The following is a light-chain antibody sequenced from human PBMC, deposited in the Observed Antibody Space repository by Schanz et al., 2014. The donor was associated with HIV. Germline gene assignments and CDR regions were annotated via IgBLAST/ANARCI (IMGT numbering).Light chain of an antibody. CDR1: QSISTW. J-gene: IGKJ2*01. V-gene: IGKV1-5*03. Sequence: DIQMTQSPSTLSASVGDRVTLTCRASQSISTWLAWYQQKPGKAPKLLIYKASSLESGVPSRFSGSGSGTEFTLTISSLQPDDFATYYCQQYNTKPYTFGQGTKLEIK. CDR3: QQYNTKPYT. CDR2: KAS.